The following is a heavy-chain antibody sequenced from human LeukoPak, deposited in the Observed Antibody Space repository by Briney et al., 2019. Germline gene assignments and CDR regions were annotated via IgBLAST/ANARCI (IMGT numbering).Heavy chain of an antibody. CDR2: LNGDGANI. D-gene: IGHD2-8*01. CDR3: ARSQSGVFDV. CDR1: GFTFSNYW. Sequence: GGSLRLSCVASGFTFSNYWMQWVRQVPGKGLVWVSRLNGDGANIIYADSVKGRFTISRDNAENTLYLQMNSLRAEDTALYYCARSQSGVFDVWGQGTMVTVSS. V-gene: IGHV3-74*01. J-gene: IGHJ3*01.